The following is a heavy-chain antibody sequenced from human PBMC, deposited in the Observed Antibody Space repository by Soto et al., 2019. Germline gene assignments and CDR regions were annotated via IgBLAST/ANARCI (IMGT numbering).Heavy chain of an antibody. CDR2: ITQDGTGK. CDR3: ARDWSAPSSGRGIDH. CDR1: GFSFSDYR. V-gene: IGHV3-7*01. J-gene: IGHJ4*02. Sequence: EVQLVESGGGLVQPGESLRLTCAASGFSFSDYRFSWVRQAPGKGLEWVAYITQDGTGKYYVDSVKGRFTISRDNAKNSLVLQMNSLRGEETAVYYCARDWSAPSSGRGIDHWGQGALVTVSS. D-gene: IGHD3-3*01.